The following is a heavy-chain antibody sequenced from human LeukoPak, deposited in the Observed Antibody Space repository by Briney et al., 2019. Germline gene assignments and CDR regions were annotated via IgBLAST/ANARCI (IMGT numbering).Heavy chain of an antibody. CDR3: ARGPRYSYDSSILLFDY. D-gene: IGHD3-22*01. CDR2: IIPIFGTA. Sequence: SVKVSCKASGGTFSSYAISWVRQAPGQGLEWMGGIIPIFGTANYAQKFQGRVTITADESTSTAYMELSILRSEDTAVYYCARGPRYSYDSSILLFDYWGQGTLVTVSS. CDR1: GGTFSSYA. J-gene: IGHJ4*02. V-gene: IGHV1-69*13.